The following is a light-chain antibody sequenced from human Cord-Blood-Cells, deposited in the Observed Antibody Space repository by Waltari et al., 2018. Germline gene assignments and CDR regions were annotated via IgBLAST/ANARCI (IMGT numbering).Light chain of an antibody. CDR2: AAS. CDR1: QRISSY. Sequence: DIQMTKSPSSLSASVGDRVTSTCRASQRISSYLNWYQQKPGKAPKLLIYAASSLQSGVPSRFSGSGSGTDFTLTISSLQPEDFATYYCQQSYSTLYTFGQGTKLEIK. J-gene: IGKJ2*01. V-gene: IGKV1-39*01. CDR3: QQSYSTLYT.